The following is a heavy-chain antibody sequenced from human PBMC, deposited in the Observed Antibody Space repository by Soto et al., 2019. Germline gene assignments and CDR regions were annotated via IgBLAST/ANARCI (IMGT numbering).Heavy chain of an antibody. J-gene: IGHJ4*02. CDR1: GFKFSNYA. CDR2: ISATGGGT. Sequence: GSLRLSCAASGFKFSNYAMSWVRQAPGKGLEWVTLISATGGGTYYADSVKGRFTISRDNSHNTLYLQVHSLTAEDTAVYYCAKDRRAGGNSAFYFDFWGQGAQVTVS. CDR3: AKDRRAGGNSAFYFDF. V-gene: IGHV3-23*01. D-gene: IGHD3-16*01.